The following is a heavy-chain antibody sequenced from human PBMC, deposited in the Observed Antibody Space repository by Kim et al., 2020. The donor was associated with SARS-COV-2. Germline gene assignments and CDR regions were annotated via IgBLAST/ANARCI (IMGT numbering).Heavy chain of an antibody. Sequence: SVQGRFTITRDNSKNTLYLQMNSLRAEDAATYYCAKDSGNDYGDQLDSWGQGTLVTVSS. D-gene: IGHD4-17*01. CDR3: AKDSGNDYGDQLDS. V-gene: IGHV3-23*01. J-gene: IGHJ5*01.